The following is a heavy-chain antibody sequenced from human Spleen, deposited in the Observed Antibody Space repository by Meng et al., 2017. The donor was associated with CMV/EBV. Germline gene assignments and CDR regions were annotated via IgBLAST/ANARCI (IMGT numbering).Heavy chain of an antibody. CDR1: GYTFTGYY. CDR3: VTDDLCSGGDCSVGY. Sequence: ASVKVSCKASGYTFTGYYMHWVRQAPGQGLEWMGWINPNSGGTNYAQKFQGRVTMTRDTSISTAYMELSNLRSEDTAVYYYVTDDLCSGGDCSVGYWGQGTLVTVSS. V-gene: IGHV1-2*02. CDR2: INPNSGGT. D-gene: IGHD2-21*02. J-gene: IGHJ4*02.